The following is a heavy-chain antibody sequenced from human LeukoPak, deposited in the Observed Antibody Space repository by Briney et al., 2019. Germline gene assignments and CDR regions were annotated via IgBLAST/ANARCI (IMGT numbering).Heavy chain of an antibody. CDR3: ARARGYDSSGYIRKAY. CDR1: GFTFSSYS. V-gene: IGHV3-48*01. J-gene: IGHJ4*02. CDR2: ISSSSSTI. D-gene: IGHD3-22*01. Sequence: GGSLRLSCAASGFTFSSYSMNWVRQAPGKGLEWVSYISSSSSTIYYADSVKGRFTISRDNAKNSLYLQMNSLRAEDTAVYYCARARGYDSSGYIRKAYWGQGTLVTVSS.